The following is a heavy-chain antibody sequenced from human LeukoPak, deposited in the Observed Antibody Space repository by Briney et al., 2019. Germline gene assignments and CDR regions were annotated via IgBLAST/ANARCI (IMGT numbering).Heavy chain of an antibody. Sequence: ASVKVSCKASGYTFTGYYMHWVRQAPGQGLEWMGWINPNSGGTNYAQKFQGRVTTTRDTSISTAYMELSRLRSDDTAVYYCARDETPIVVPAAIDYYYGMDVWGQGTTVTVSS. D-gene: IGHD2-2*02. CDR3: ARDETPIVVPAAIDYYYGMDV. J-gene: IGHJ6*02. V-gene: IGHV1-2*02. CDR1: GYTFTGYY. CDR2: INPNSGGT.